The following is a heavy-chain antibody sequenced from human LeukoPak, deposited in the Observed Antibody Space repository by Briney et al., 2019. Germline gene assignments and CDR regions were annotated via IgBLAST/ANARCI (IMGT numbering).Heavy chain of an antibody. CDR2: IYYSGST. V-gene: IGHV4-39*01. CDR3: ARSYSSGWSGH. D-gene: IGHD6-19*01. Sequence: SETLSLTCTVSGGPISTSNYYWGWIRQPPGKGLEWIGSIYYSGSTYYNPSLKSRVTISVDTSKNQFSLKLSSVTAADTAVYYCARSYSSGWSGHWGQGTLVTVSS. CDR1: GGPISTSNYY. J-gene: IGHJ4*02.